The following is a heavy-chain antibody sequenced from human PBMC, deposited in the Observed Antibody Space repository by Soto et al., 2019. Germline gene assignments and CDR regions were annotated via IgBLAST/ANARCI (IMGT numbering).Heavy chain of an antibody. J-gene: IGHJ6*03. D-gene: IGHD2-2*01. CDR1: GFTFSSYV. Sequence: EVQLLESGGGLVQPGGSLRLSCGASGFTFSSYVMSWVRQATGKGLEWVSVISGSGGATYYADSVKGPFTIPRDKSKNKLYLPMKRLRAEDTAVYYCARPDEDFFSSHMVVGGKGTKITVSS. CDR3: ARPDEDFFSSHMVV. CDR2: ISGSGGAT. V-gene: IGHV3-23*01.